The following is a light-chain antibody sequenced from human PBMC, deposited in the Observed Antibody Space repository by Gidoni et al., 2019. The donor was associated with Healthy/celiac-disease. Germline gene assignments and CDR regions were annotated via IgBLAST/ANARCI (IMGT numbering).Light chain of an antibody. CDR1: QSISSW. J-gene: IGKJ1*01. CDR3: QQYNSYSGT. Sequence: IQMPQSPSTLSASVGDSVTITCRASQSISSWLAWYQQKPGKAPKLLIYKASSLESGVPSRFSGSGSGTEFTLTISSLQPDDFATYYCQQYNSYSGTFGQGTKVEIK. CDR2: KAS. V-gene: IGKV1-5*03.